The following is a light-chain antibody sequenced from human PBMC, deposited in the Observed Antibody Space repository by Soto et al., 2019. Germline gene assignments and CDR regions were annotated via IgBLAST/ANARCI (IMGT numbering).Light chain of an antibody. CDR3: QQLITYPQT. Sequence: DIQMTQSPSTLSASLGDRVTITCRASQSISGTLAWYQQKPGKAPKLLIYKASTLKSGVPSRFSGSGSGTEFALAISSLQPEDFATYYCQQLITYPQTFGQGTKVDIK. CDR1: QSISGT. V-gene: IGKV1-5*03. CDR2: KAS. J-gene: IGKJ1*01.